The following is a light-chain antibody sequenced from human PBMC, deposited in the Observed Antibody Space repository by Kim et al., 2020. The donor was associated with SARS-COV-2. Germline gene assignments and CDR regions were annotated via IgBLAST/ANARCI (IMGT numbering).Light chain of an antibody. CDR1: QSISSY. CDR3: QQTYSAPYT. V-gene: IGKV1-39*01. CDR2: AAS. J-gene: IGKJ2*01. Sequence: DIQMTQSPSSLSASVGDRVTITCRASQSISSYLNWCQQKPGKAPKLLIYAASSLQSGVPSRFSGSGSGPDFTLTISSLQPEDFTTYYCQQTYSAPYTFGQGTKLEI.